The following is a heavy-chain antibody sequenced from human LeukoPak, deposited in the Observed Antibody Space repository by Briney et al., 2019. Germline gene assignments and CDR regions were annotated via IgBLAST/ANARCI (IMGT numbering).Heavy chain of an antibody. Sequence: GGSLRLSCAASGFTFSSYGMHWVRQAPGKGLEWVAVISYDGSNKYYADSVKGRFTISRDNSKNTLYLQMNSLRAEDTAVYYCAKLSKRGYTTSLYDYWGQGTLVTVSS. CDR1: GFTFSSYG. J-gene: IGHJ4*02. V-gene: IGHV3-30*18. CDR3: AKLSKRGYTTSLYDY. D-gene: IGHD5-18*01. CDR2: ISYDGSNK.